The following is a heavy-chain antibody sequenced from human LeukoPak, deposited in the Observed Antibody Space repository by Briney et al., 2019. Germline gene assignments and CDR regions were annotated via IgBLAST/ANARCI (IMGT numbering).Heavy chain of an antibody. D-gene: IGHD3-22*01. CDR3: ARRYYYDSSGYTVGAFDI. CDR2: INPNSGGT. Sequence: GASVKVSCKASGYTFTGYYMHWVRQAPGQGLEWMGWINPNSGGTNYAQKFQGRVTMTRDTSISTAYMELSRLRSDDTAVYYCARRYYYDSSGYTVGAFDIWGQGTMVTVSS. J-gene: IGHJ3*02. V-gene: IGHV1-2*02. CDR1: GYTFTGYY.